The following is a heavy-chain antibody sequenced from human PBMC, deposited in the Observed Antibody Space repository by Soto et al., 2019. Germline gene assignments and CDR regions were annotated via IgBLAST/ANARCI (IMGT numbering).Heavy chain of an antibody. CDR3: AIPARGDDYSA. V-gene: IGHV3-7*01. CDR1: GFTFRNYW. CDR2: IKQDGSEI. J-gene: IGHJ1*01. D-gene: IGHD4-4*01. Sequence: EIQLVESGGGLARPGGSLRLSCAASGFTFRNYWMNWARQAPGKGLEWVANIKQDGSEIYYVDAVKGRFTISRDNAENSLYLQMNSLRAEDTAVYYCAIPARGDDYSAWGQGTLVTVSS.